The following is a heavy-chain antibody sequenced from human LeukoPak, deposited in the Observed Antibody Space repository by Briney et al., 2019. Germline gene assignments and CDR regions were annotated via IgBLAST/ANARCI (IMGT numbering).Heavy chain of an antibody. CDR1: GGSFSGYY. Sequence: PSETLSLTCAVYGGSFSGYYWSWIRQPPGKGLEWIGEINHSGSTNYNPSLKSRVTISVDTSKNQFSLKLSSVTAADTAVYYCARAYDSSGRHFDPWGQGTLVTVSS. CDR2: INHSGST. CDR3: ARAYDSSGRHFDP. V-gene: IGHV4-34*01. D-gene: IGHD3-22*01. J-gene: IGHJ5*02.